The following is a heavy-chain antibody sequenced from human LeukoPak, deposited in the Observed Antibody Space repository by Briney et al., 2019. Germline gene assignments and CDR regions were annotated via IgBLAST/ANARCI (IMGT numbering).Heavy chain of an antibody. J-gene: IGHJ4*02. D-gene: IGHD1-26*01. Sequence: GGSLRLSCAASGFTFSSYWMHWVRHTPGTGLVWVSRINTDGSNTNYADSVKGRFTISRDNAKKTLYLQMNSLGVEDTAVYYCATDLTRGSFDYWGQGTLVTVSS. CDR3: ATDLTRGSFDY. CDR1: GFTFSSYW. CDR2: INTDGSNT. V-gene: IGHV3-74*01.